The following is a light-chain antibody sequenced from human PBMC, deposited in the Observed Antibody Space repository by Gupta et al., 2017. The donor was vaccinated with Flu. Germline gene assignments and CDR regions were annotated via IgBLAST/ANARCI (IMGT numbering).Light chain of an antibody. CDR1: QNVDTH. V-gene: IGKV1-39*01. Sequence: PSSLSASPGDSVTISCRASQNVDTHLNWYRQKRGKAPELLIYAASALQSGIPSRFSGSGSGTDFTLTISKLQPEDSATYFCQQTDVYPRSFGQGTTMEIK. CDR3: QQTDVYPRS. CDR2: AAS. J-gene: IGKJ1*01.